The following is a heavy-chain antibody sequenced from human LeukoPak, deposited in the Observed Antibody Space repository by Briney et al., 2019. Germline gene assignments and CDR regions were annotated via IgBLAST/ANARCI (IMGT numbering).Heavy chain of an antibody. CDR3: AKSVDASGSWYYYARYMDV. J-gene: IGHJ6*03. D-gene: IGHD6-13*01. Sequence: GGSLRLSCAASGFTFSSYAMSWVRQAPGKGLEWVSAISGSGGSTYYADSVKGRFTISRDNSKNTLYLQMNSLRAEDTVVYYCAKSVDASGSWYYYARYMDVWGKGTTVTVSS. V-gene: IGHV3-23*01. CDR1: GFTFSSYA. CDR2: ISGSGGST.